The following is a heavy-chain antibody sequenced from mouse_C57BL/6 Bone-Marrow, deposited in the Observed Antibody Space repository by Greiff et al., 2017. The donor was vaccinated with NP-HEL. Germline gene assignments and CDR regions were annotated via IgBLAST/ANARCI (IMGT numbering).Heavy chain of an antibody. Sequence: EVQRVESGADLVKPGGSVKLSCAASGFTFSSYGMSWVRQTPDKRLAWVATISSGGSYTYYPDSVKGRFTISRDNTKNTLYLQMSRLESEDTAMYTSARHHYSKYFDYWGQGTTLTGSS. CDR2: ISSGGSYT. D-gene: IGHD2-5*01. CDR1: GFTFSSYG. V-gene: IGHV5-6*01. CDR3: ARHHYSKYFDY. J-gene: IGHJ2*01.